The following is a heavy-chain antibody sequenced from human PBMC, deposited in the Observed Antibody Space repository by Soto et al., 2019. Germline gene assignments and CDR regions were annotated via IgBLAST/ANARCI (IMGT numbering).Heavy chain of an antibody. CDR2: ISWNSGSI. Sequence: PGGSLRLSCAASGFTFDDYAMHWVRQAPGKGLEWVSGISWNSGSIGYADSVKGRFTISRDNAKNSLYLQMNSLRAEDTALYYCAKDFNPPDYDFWSGYYAPFDYWGQGTLVTVSS. CDR3: AKDFNPPDYDFWSGYYAPFDY. J-gene: IGHJ4*02. CDR1: GFTFDDYA. D-gene: IGHD3-3*01. V-gene: IGHV3-9*01.